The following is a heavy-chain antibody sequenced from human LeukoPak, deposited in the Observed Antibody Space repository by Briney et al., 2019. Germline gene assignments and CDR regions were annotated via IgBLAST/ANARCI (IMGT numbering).Heavy chain of an antibody. CDR2: IYSGGST. CDR3: ARAPSSGYDYYFDY. J-gene: IGHJ4*02. V-gene: IGHV3-53*01. D-gene: IGHD3-22*01. CDR1: GGSFSGYY. Sequence: ETLSLTCAVYGGSFSGYYWSWVRQAPGKGLEWVSVIYSGGSTYYADSVKGRFTISRDNSKNTLYLQMNSLRAEDTAVYYCARAPSSGYDYYFDYWGQGTLVTVSS.